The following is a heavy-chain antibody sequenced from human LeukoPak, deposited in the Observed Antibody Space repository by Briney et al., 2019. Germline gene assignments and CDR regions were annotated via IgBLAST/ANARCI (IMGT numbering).Heavy chain of an antibody. CDR1: GFTFSSYT. V-gene: IGHV3-21*01. CDR2: ISSSSTYI. Sequence: GGSLRLSCAASGFTFSSYTMNWVRQAPGKGLEWVSSISSSSTYINYADSVKGRFTISRDNAKNSLYLQMNSLRAEDTAVYYCARDLATVTTPFDYWGQGTLVTVSS. J-gene: IGHJ4*02. CDR3: ARDLATVTTPFDY. D-gene: IGHD4-17*01.